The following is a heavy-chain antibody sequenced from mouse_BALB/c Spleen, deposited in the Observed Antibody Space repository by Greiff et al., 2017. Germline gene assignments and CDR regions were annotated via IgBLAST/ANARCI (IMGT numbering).Heavy chain of an antibody. V-gene: IGHV6-6*02. D-gene: IGHD2-4*01. CDR1: GFTFSSYW. CDR2: IRLKSDNYAT. Sequence: EVKVEESGGGLVQPGGSMKLSCVASGFTFSSYWMSWVRQSPEKGLEWVAEIRLKSDNYATHYAESVKGKFTISRDDSKSRLYLQMNSLRAEDTGIYYCTRIYYDYDDAMDYWGQGTSVTVSS. CDR3: TRIYYDYDDAMDY. J-gene: IGHJ4*01.